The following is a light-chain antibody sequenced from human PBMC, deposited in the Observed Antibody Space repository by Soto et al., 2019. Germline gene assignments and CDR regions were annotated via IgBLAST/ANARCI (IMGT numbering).Light chain of an antibody. Sequence: QSVLTQPPSASGSPGQSVTISCTGTSSAVGGYNYVSWYQQHPGKAPKLMIYEVSKRPSGVPDRFSGSKPGDTASLTVSGLQAEDEADYYCSSYAGSNNFVFGTGTKVTVL. CDR3: SSYAGSNNFV. V-gene: IGLV2-8*01. CDR1: SSAVGGYNY. CDR2: EVS. J-gene: IGLJ1*01.